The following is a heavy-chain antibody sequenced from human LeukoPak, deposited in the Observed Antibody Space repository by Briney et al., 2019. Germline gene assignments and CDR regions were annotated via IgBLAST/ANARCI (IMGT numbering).Heavy chain of an antibody. D-gene: IGHD3-22*01. CDR1: GFTFNNYG. V-gene: IGHV3-30*02. CDR2: IRYDGSNK. J-gene: IGHJ4*02. Sequence: GGSLRLSCAASGFTFNNYGMHWVRQAPGKGLEWVAFIRYDGSNKYYADSVKGRFTISRDNSKNTLYLQMNSLRAEDTAVYYCAKDFYYYDSSGPSDYWGQGTLVTVSS. CDR3: AKDFYYYDSSGPSDY.